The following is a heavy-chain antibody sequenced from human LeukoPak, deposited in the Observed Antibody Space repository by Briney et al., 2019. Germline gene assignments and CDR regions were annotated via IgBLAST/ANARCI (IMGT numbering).Heavy chain of an antibody. CDR2: IRGDAGST. Sequence: GGSLRLSCAASGFTFDAFGMTWVRQAPGKGLEWVSAIRGDAGSTGYAGSVKGRFTISRDNAKNSLYLQMNSLRVEDTALYYCARVWAWGSGNYFDNWGQGTLVTASS. J-gene: IGHJ4*02. CDR3: ARVWAWGSGNYFDN. CDR1: GFTFDAFG. D-gene: IGHD7-27*01. V-gene: IGHV3-20*04.